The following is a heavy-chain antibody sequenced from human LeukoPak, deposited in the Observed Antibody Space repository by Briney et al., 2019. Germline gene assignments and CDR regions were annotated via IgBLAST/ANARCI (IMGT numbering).Heavy chain of an antibody. D-gene: IGHD3/OR15-3a*01. CDR3: ARRDWVYYYTMDV. CDR2: IYYSGST. V-gene: IGHV4-59*01. Sequence: SETLSLTCTVSGGSMSSYYWSWIRQPPGKGLEWIGYIYYSGSTNYNPSLKSRVTISLDTSKNQSSLKLSSVTAADTAVYYCARRDWVYYYTMDVWGQGTTVTVSS. CDR1: GGSMSSYY. J-gene: IGHJ6*02.